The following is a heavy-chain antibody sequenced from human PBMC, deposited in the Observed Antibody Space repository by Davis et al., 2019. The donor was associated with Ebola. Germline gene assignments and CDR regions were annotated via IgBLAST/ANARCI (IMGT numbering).Heavy chain of an antibody. J-gene: IGHJ6*02. Sequence: GGSLRLSCAASGFTFSTYWMHWVRQAPGKGLVWVSDISSGGGAPYYADSVKGRFTTFRDNPKNTLYLQMNSLRAEDTAVYSCAKDVGYYAVDVWGPGTTVTVSS. CDR1: GFTFSTYW. V-gene: IGHV3-23*01. CDR2: ISSGGGAP. CDR3: AKDVGYYAVDV.